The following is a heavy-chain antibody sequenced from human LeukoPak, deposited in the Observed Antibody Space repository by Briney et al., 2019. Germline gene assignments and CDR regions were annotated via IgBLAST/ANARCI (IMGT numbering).Heavy chain of an antibody. V-gene: IGHV4-61*02. Sequence: SQTLSLTCTVSGGSISSGNYYLNWIRQPAGKGLERIGRIYSRGSTNYNSSLKSRVTISLDTSKNQFSLKLTSVTAADTAVYYCASDKGASGWGLGYWGQGTLVTVSS. CDR3: ASDKGASGWGLGY. CDR1: GGSISSGNYY. J-gene: IGHJ4*02. CDR2: IYSRGST. D-gene: IGHD6-19*01.